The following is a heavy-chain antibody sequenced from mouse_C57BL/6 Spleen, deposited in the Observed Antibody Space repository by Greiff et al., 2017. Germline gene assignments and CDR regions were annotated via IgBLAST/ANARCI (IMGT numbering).Heavy chain of an antibody. J-gene: IGHJ2*01. CDR2: IDPENGDT. V-gene: IGHV14-4*01. Sequence: VQLKESGAELVRPGASVTLSCTASGFNIKDDYMNWVKQRPEQGLEWIGWIDPENGDTEYASKFQGKATITADKSSNTAYLQLSSLTSEDTAVYYCTVYGSRSVDYWGQGTTLTVYS. CDR3: TVYGSRSVDY. D-gene: IGHD1-1*01. CDR1: GFNIKDDY.